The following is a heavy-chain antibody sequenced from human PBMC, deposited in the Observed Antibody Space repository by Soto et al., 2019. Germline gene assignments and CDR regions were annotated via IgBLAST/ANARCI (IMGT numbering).Heavy chain of an antibody. D-gene: IGHD3-10*01. CDR2: ITSSSGHI. CDR3: VRERGLSSFYGMDV. Sequence: EVQLVESGGGLVKPGGSLRLSCEASGFILTTYTMNWVRQASGKGLEWVSSITSSSGHIYYADSVKGRFTISRDNARNSLYLQMNSLRAEDTAVYYCVRERGLSSFYGMDVWGQGTTVTVSS. V-gene: IGHV3-21*02. J-gene: IGHJ6*02. CDR1: GFILTTYT.